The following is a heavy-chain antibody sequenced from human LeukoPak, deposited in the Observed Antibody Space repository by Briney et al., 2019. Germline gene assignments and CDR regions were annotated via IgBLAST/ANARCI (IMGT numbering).Heavy chain of an antibody. CDR3: AKDRYFDL. CDR1: GFSFSSYT. Sequence: GGSLRLSCAASGFSFSSYTMTWVRQAPGMGLEWVSTISGSGGSTYYADSVEGRFTISRDNSKNTLYLQMNSLRAEDTAVYYCAKDRYFDLWGRGTLVTVSS. CDR2: ISGSGGST. J-gene: IGHJ2*01. V-gene: IGHV3-23*01.